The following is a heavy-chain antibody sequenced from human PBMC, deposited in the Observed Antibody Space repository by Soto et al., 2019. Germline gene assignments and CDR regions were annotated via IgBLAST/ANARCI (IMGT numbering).Heavy chain of an antibody. Sequence: SVKVSCKASGGTFSSYAISWVRQAPGQGLEWMGGIIPIFGTANYAQKFQGRVTITADESTSTAYMELSSLRSEDTAVYYCASLDSSGYYSIDYWGQGTLVTVYS. D-gene: IGHD3-22*01. J-gene: IGHJ4*02. CDR2: IIPIFGTA. CDR3: ASLDSSGYYSIDY. V-gene: IGHV1-69*13. CDR1: GGTFSSYA.